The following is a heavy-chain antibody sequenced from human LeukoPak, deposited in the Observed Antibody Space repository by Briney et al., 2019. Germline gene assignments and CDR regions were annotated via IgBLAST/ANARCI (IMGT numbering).Heavy chain of an antibody. Sequence: SETLSLTCTVSGYFISSGYYWGWVRQPPGKGLEWIGNIFYSGSTYYSPPLKSRLTISLDTSRNQFSLRLNSVTAADTAVYYCAKSNGYGLVDIWGQGTMVTVSS. V-gene: IGHV4-38-2*02. J-gene: IGHJ3*02. CDR3: AKSNGYGLVDI. D-gene: IGHD3-10*01. CDR1: GYFISSGYY. CDR2: IFYSGST.